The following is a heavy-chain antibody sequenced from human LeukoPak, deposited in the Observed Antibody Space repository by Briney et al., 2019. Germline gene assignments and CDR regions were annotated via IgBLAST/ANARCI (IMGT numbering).Heavy chain of an antibody. J-gene: IGHJ6*03. V-gene: IGHV1-2*02. D-gene: IGHD2-21*01. CDR2: INPNSGGT. Sequence: GASVKVSCKASGYTFTGYYMHWVRQAPGQGLEWMGWINPNSGGTNYAQKFQGRVTMTTDTSTSTAYMELRSLRSDDTAVYYCASPYYHPGLYYYMDVWGKGTTVTVSS. CDR1: GYTFTGYY. CDR3: ASPYYHPGLYYYMDV.